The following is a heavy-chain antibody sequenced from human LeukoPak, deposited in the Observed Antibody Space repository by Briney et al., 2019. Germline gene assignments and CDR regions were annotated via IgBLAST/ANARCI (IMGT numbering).Heavy chain of an antibody. V-gene: IGHV2-70*11. CDR3: ARIRYYYDSSGYYSDI. D-gene: IGHD3-22*01. Sequence: SGPTLFHPTPTLTLTCTFAGFSLSTRGMCVSWIRQPPGKALEWLTSSAWDDDKYYSTSLKTRLTISKDTSKNQVVLRMTSMDPVDTATYYCARIRYYYDSSGYYSDIWGQGTMVTVSS. CDR1: GFSLSTRGMC. CDR2: SAWDDDK. J-gene: IGHJ3*02.